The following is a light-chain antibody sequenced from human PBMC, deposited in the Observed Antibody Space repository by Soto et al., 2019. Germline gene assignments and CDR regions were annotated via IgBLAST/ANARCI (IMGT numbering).Light chain of an antibody. CDR3: SSSTSSSAHV. Sequence: QSALTQPASVSGSPGQSITISCTGTRSDLGGYNYVSWFQHHPGKAPKLLIYDVSSRPSGVSDRFSGSKSGNTASLTISGLQADDEAAYYCSSSTSSSAHVFGGGTKLTVL. J-gene: IGLJ2*01. V-gene: IGLV2-14*03. CDR1: RSDLGGYNY. CDR2: DVS.